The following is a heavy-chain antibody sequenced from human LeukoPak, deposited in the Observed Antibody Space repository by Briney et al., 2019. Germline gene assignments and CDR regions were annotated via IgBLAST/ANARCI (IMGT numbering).Heavy chain of an antibody. CDR1: GFTFSSYG. CDR2: IRYDGSNK. CDR3: AKDRSVLRYFDWLLSNFDY. D-gene: IGHD3-9*01. V-gene: IGHV3-30*02. Sequence: PGGSLRLSCAASGFTFSSYGLHWVRQAPGKGLEWVAFIRYDGSNKYYADSVKGRFTISRDNSKNTLYLQMNSLRAEDTAVYYCAKDRSVLRYFDWLLSNFDYWGQGTLVTVSS. J-gene: IGHJ4*02.